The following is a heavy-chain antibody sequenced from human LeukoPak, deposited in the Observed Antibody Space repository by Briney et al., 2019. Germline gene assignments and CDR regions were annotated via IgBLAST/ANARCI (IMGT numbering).Heavy chain of an antibody. Sequence: PSEPLSLTCAVYGGSFSGYYWSWIRQPPGKGLEWIGEINHSGSTNYNPSLKSRVTISVDTFKNQFSLKLSSVTAADTAVYYCARGRKTGFWSGYFRYYFDYWGQGTLVTVSS. CDR2: INHSGST. J-gene: IGHJ4*02. V-gene: IGHV4-34*01. CDR1: GGSFSGYY. CDR3: ARGRKTGFWSGYFRYYFDY. D-gene: IGHD3-3*01.